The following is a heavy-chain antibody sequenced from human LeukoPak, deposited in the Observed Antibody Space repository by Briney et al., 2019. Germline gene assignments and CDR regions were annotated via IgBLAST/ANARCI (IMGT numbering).Heavy chain of an antibody. CDR3: ARGGRITMIVVVNRAKGYYFDY. Sequence: PSETLSLTCTVSGGSISSYYWSWIRQPPGKGLEWMGYIYYGGSTNYNPSLKSRVTISVDTSKNQFSLKPSSVTAADTAVYYCARGGRITMIVVVNRAKGYYFDYWGQGTLVTVSS. CDR1: GGSISSYY. CDR2: IYYGGST. V-gene: IGHV4-59*12. J-gene: IGHJ4*02. D-gene: IGHD3-22*01.